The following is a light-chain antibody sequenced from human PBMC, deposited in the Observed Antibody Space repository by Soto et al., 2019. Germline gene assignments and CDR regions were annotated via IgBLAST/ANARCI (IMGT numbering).Light chain of an antibody. V-gene: IGLV2-8*01. CDR2: EVN. J-gene: IGLJ3*02. CDR1: SGDIGAYNY. CDR3: GAHAGSNTWV. Sequence: QSALTQSPSASASPGQSVTISCTGSSGDIGAYNYVSWYQQHPGKAPKLIIYEVNKRPSGVPDRFSGSKSGITASLTVSGLQADDEADYYCGAHAGSNTWVFGGGTKSPS.